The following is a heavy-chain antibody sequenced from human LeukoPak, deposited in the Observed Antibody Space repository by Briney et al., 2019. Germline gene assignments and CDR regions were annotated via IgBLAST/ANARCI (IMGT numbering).Heavy chain of an antibody. D-gene: IGHD3-3*01. Sequence: RASVKVSCKASGYTFTAYYVHWVRQAPGQGLEWLGWINPNSSDTNYAQRFQGRVTMARDASISTVYMGLTRLISDDTAVYYCARVQGYDDDSFVGFSSPDDAFAIWGQGTLVTVSS. V-gene: IGHV1-2*02. CDR1: GYTFTAYY. CDR3: ARVQGYDDDSFVGFSSPDDAFAI. J-gene: IGHJ3*02. CDR2: INPNSSDT.